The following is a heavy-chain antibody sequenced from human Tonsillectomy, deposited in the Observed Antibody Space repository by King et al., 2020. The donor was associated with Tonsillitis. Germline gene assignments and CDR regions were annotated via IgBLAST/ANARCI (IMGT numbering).Heavy chain of an antibody. J-gene: IGHJ4*02. CDR2: TNPDSGGA. Sequence: VQLVESGAEVKKPGASVKVSCQASGYIFTEYSVPWVRQAPGQGLDWMGRTNPDSGGADYALGFEDRATMTTDTSLRTAYLELSRLKSDDTATYFCARDTGGWRSFDYWGQGTLVTVSS. V-gene: IGHV1-2*06. CDR3: ARDTGGWRSFDY. CDR1: GYIFTEYS. D-gene: IGHD2-8*02.